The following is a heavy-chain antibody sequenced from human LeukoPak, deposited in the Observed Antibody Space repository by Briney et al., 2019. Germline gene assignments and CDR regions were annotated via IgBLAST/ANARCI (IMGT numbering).Heavy chain of an antibody. CDR2: ISGSGGST. CDR1: GFTFSSYA. CDR3: AKTRHEFGDLIVVVPGAMDV. Sequence: GGSLRLSCAASGFTFSSYAMSWVRQAPGKGLEWVSAISGSGGSTYYADSVKGRFTISRDNSKNTLYLQMNSLRAEDTAVYYCAKTRHEFGDLIVVVPGAMDVWGKGTTVTVSS. V-gene: IGHV3-23*01. D-gene: IGHD2-2*01. J-gene: IGHJ6*03.